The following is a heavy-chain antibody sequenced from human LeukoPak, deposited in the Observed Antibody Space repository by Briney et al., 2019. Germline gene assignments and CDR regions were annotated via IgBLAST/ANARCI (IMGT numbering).Heavy chain of an antibody. J-gene: IGHJ4*02. CDR3: ARDVYDSSANAGMFDY. Sequence: SVKVSCKASGGTFSSYAISWVRQAPGQGLEWMGGIIPVFGTANYAQKFQGRVTITADESTSTAYMELSSLRSEDTAVYYCARDVYDSSANAGMFDYWGQGTLVTVSS. CDR1: GGTFSSYA. D-gene: IGHD3-22*01. V-gene: IGHV1-69*13. CDR2: IIPVFGTA.